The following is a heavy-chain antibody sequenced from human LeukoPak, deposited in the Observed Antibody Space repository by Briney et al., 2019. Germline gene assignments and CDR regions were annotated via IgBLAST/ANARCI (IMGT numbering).Heavy chain of an antibody. J-gene: IGHJ4*02. CDR2: INPNSGGT. Sequence: ASVEVSCKASGYTFTGYYMHWVRQAPGQGLEWMGWINPNSGGTNYAQKFQGWVTMTRDTSISTAYMELSRLRSDDTAVYYCARSGGHSSGHFDYWGQGTLVTVSS. D-gene: IGHD6-19*01. CDR1: GYTFTGYY. V-gene: IGHV1-2*04. CDR3: ARSGGHSSGHFDY.